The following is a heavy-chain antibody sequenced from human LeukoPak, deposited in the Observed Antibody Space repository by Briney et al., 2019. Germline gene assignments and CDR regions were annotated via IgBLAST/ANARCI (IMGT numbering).Heavy chain of an antibody. CDR1: GGSISSGDYY. D-gene: IGHD6-19*01. Sequence: PSQTLSLTCTVSGGSISSGDYYWSWIRQPPGKGLEWIGEINHSGSTNYNPSLKSRVTISVDTSKNQFSLKLSSVTAADTAVYYCARQYSSGWPYYFDYWGQGTLVTVSS. CDR2: INHSGST. J-gene: IGHJ4*02. CDR3: ARQYSSGWPYYFDY. V-gene: IGHV4-30-4*01.